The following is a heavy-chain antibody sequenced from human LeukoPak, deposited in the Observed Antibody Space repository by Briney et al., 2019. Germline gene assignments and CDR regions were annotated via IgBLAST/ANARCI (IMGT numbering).Heavy chain of an antibody. CDR3: ARLMIPHRCFDP. D-gene: IGHD3-16*01. CDR1: GGSISSSSYY. CDR2: IYYSGGT. V-gene: IGHV4-39*01. J-gene: IGHJ5*02. Sequence: SETLSLTCTVSGGSISSSSYYWGWIRQPPGKGLEWIGSIYYSGGTYYNPSLKSRVTISVDTSKNQFSLKLSSATAADTAVYYCARLMIPHRCFDPWGQGTLVTVSS.